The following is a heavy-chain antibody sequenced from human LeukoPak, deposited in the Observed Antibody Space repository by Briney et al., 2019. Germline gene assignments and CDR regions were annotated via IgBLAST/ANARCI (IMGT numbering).Heavy chain of an antibody. CDR1: GYTFTGYY. V-gene: IGHV1-2*02. Sequence: GASVKVSCKASGYTFTGYYIHWVRQAPGQGLEWMGWINPNSGGINSAQKFQGRVTMTRDTSISTAYMELSRLRSDDTAVYYCAREVAAAATAHWSFDYWGQGTLVTVSS. CDR2: INPNSGGI. D-gene: IGHD6-13*01. J-gene: IGHJ4*02. CDR3: AREVAAAATAHWSFDY.